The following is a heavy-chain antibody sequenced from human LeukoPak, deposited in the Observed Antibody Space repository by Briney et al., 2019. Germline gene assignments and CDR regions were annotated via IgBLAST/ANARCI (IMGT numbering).Heavy chain of an antibody. Sequence: KSSETLSLTCTVSGGSISSYYWSWIRQPAGKGLEWIGRFYTSGSTNYNPSLKSRVTMSVDTSKNQFSLKLTSVTAADTAVYYCASASIVVVTSDAFDIWGQGTMVTVSS. V-gene: IGHV4-4*07. J-gene: IGHJ3*02. CDR3: ASASIVVVTSDAFDI. CDR2: FYTSGST. CDR1: GGSISSYY. D-gene: IGHD2-21*02.